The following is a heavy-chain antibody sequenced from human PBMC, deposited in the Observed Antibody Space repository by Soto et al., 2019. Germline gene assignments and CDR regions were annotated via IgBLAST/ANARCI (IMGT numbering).Heavy chain of an antibody. CDR1: GPSIRGSSFY. J-gene: IGHJ5*02. V-gene: IGHV4-39*01. Sequence: SETLPLTCTVSGPSIRGSSFYWAWIRQPPGKGLEWIGSIYSSGSTYYNPSLTGRASLSVDTSKNQFSLRVTSATAADTPVYYCARQSVTVFGVDIVYDWSDPWGQG. D-gene: IGHD3-3*01. CDR3: ARQSVTVFGVDIVYDWSDP. CDR2: IYSSGST.